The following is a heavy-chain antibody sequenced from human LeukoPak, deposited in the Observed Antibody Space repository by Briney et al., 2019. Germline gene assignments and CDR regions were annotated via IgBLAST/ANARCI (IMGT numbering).Heavy chain of an antibody. V-gene: IGHV5-51*01. CDR1: GYEFASYW. D-gene: IGHD5-12*01. Sequence: GESLKISCQGSGYEFASYWIAWVRQTPGRGLEWMGIIYPGDSDTRYSPSFQGQVTISADRSISTAYLQWSSLEASDTAIYYCVRQLYSGYDVFDFWGQGTLVTVSS. CDR2: IYPGDSDT. J-gene: IGHJ4*02. CDR3: VRQLYSGYDVFDF.